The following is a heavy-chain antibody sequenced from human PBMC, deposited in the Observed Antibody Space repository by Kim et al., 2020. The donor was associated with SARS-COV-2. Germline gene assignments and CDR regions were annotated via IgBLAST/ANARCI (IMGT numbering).Heavy chain of an antibody. V-gene: IGHV3-30*18. Sequence: GGSLRLSCAASGFTFSSYGMHWVRQAPGKGLEWVAVISYDGSNKYYADSVKGRFTISRDNSKNTLYLQMNSLRAEDTAVYYCAKQGSSRSRGDYWGQGTLVTVSS. D-gene: IGHD6-13*01. CDR1: GFTFSSYG. J-gene: IGHJ4*02. CDR2: ISYDGSNK. CDR3: AKQGSSRSRGDY.